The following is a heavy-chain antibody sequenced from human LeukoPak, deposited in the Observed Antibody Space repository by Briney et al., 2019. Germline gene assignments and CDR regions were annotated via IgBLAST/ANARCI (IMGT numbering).Heavy chain of an antibody. V-gene: IGHV1-18*01. CDR2: ISPYNGNT. J-gene: IGHJ4*02. CDR1: GYDFTSVG. CDR3: ARAGSGSGWYFDY. D-gene: IGHD6-19*01. Sequence: ASVKVSCKASGYDFTSVGITWVRRAPGQGLEWMGWISPYNGNTRYAQKFLGRVAMTTDTSTTTAYMELRSLRFNDTAVYYCARAGSGSGWYFDYWGQGTLVTVSS.